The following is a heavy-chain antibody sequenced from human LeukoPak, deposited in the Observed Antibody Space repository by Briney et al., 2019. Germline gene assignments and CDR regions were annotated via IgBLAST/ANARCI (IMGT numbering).Heavy chain of an antibody. CDR1: GYTFTSYA. J-gene: IGHJ4*02. Sequence: ASVKVSCKASGYTFTSYAMNWVRQAPGQGLEWMGWISTNTGNPTYAQGFTGRFVFSLDASVSTAYLQISSLKAEDTAVYYCARDRSDSSSWYFGYWGQGTLVTVSS. CDR3: ARDRSDSSSWYFGY. V-gene: IGHV7-4-1*02. CDR2: ISTNTGNP. D-gene: IGHD6-13*01.